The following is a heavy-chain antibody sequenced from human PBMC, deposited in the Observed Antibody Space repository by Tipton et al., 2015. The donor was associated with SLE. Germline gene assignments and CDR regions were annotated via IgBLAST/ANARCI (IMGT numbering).Heavy chain of an antibody. CDR3: AREWADDAFDI. Sequence: LRLSCTVSGGSISSYYWSWIRQPPGKGLEWIGDISYSGSTNYSPSLKSRVTISVDTSKNQFSLKLTSVTAADTAVYFCAREWADDAFDIWGRGTGVTVSS. J-gene: IGHJ3*02. CDR2: ISYSGST. CDR1: GGSISSYY. V-gene: IGHV4-59*01.